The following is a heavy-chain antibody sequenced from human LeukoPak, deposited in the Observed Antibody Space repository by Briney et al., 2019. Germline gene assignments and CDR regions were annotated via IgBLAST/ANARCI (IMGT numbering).Heavy chain of an antibody. CDR1: GGSISSYY. V-gene: IGHV4-59*01. CDR2: IYYSGST. D-gene: IGHD5-12*01. Sequence: SETLSLTCTVSGGSISSYYWSWIRQPPGKGLEWIGYIYYSGSTNYNPSLKSRVTISVDTSKNQFSLKLSSVTAADTAVYYCARASLRVPLDAFDIWGQGTMVTVPS. J-gene: IGHJ3*02. CDR3: ARASLRVPLDAFDI.